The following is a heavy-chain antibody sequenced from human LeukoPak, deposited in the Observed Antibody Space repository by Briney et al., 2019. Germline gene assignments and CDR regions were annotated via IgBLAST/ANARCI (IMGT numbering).Heavy chain of an antibody. V-gene: IGHV1-69*05. CDR1: GGTFSSYA. J-gene: IGHJ4*02. CDR3: ARVCRDGYLMYY. D-gene: IGHD5-24*01. CDR2: IIPIFGTA. Sequence: ASVKVSCKASGGTFSSYAISWVRQAPGQGLEWMGGIIPIFGTANYAQKFQGRVTITTDESTSTAYMELSSLRSEDTAVYYCARVCRDGYLMYYWGQGTLVTVSS.